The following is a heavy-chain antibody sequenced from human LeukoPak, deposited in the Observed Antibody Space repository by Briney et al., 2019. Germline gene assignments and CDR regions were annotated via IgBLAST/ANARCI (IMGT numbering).Heavy chain of an antibody. Sequence: PSETLSLTCTVSGGSISSGGYYWSWIRQHPGKGLEWIGYIYYSGSTYYNPSLKSRITISVDTSKNQFSLKLSSVTAADTAVYYCARGGAAPQNFDYWGQGTLVTVSS. J-gene: IGHJ4*02. CDR3: ARGGAAPQNFDY. CDR2: IYYSGST. V-gene: IGHV4-31*03. D-gene: IGHD6-13*01. CDR1: GGSISSGGYY.